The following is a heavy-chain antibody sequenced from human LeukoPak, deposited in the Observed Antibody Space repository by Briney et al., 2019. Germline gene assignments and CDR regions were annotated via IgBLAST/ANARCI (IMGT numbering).Heavy chain of an antibody. CDR3: AKDLGMHGDLPSEFDY. CDR2: ITPILGIA. CDR1: GGTFSSYA. J-gene: IGHJ4*02. D-gene: IGHD4-17*01. Sequence: ASVKVSCKASGGTFSSYAISWVRQAPGQGLEWMGRITPILGIANYAQKFQGRVTITADKSTSTAYMELSSLRSEDTAVYYCAKDLGMHGDLPSEFDYWGQGTLVTVSS. V-gene: IGHV1-69*04.